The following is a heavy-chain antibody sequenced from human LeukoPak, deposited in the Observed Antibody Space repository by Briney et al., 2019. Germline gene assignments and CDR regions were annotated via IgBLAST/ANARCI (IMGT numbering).Heavy chain of an antibody. Sequence: GGSLRLSCAASGFTFSSYWMSWVRQAPGKGLEWVANIKQDGSEKYYVDSVKGRFTISRDNAKNSLYLQMNSLRAEDTAVYYCARDPGANWDPRGEYYFDYWGQGTLVTVSS. V-gene: IGHV3-7*01. D-gene: IGHD1-1*01. CDR2: IKQDGSEK. CDR3: ARDPGANWDPRGEYYFDY. CDR1: GFTFSSYW. J-gene: IGHJ4*02.